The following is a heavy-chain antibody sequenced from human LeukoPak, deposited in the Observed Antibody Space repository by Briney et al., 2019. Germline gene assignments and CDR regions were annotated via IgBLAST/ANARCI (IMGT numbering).Heavy chain of an antibody. Sequence: NPSETLSLTCTVSGGPISSSSYYWGWIRQPPGKGLEWIGSIYYSGSTYYNPSLKSRVTISVDTSKNQFSLKLSSVTAADTAVYYCAREKKGSSGWDYWGQGTLVTVSS. J-gene: IGHJ4*02. CDR1: GGPISSSSYY. V-gene: IGHV4-39*07. CDR2: IYYSGST. D-gene: IGHD6-19*01. CDR3: AREKKGSSGWDY.